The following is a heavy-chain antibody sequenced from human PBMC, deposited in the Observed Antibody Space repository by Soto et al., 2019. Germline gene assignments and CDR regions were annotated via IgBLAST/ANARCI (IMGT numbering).Heavy chain of an antibody. Sequence: PGGSLRLSCEASGFNFRSYWMSWVRQAPGKGLEWVANIKQDGSEKFYVDSVKGRFTISRDNAKNSLYLQMNSLRAEDTAVYYCAREPPGPDYGMDVWGQGTTVTVSS. CDR1: GFNFRSYW. J-gene: IGHJ6*02. V-gene: IGHV3-7*01. CDR3: AREPPGPDYGMDV. CDR2: IKQDGSEK.